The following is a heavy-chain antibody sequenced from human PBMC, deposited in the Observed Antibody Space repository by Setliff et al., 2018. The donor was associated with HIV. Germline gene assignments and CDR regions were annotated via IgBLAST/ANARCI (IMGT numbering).Heavy chain of an antibody. V-gene: IGHV4-30-4*08. CDR3: ARDRGGGYDNLDY. D-gene: IGHD5-12*01. J-gene: IGHJ4*02. CDR2: IYYSGST. CDR1: GGSISSGDYY. Sequence: SETLSLTCTVSGGSISSGDYYWSWIRQPPGKGLEWIGYIYYSGSTYYNPSLKSRVTISVDTSKNQFSLKVSSVTAADTAVYYCARDRGGGYDNLDYWGQGTLVTVSS.